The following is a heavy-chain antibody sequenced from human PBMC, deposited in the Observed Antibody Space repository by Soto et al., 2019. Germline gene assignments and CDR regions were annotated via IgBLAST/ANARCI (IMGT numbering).Heavy chain of an antibody. Sequence: QLQLHESGPGLVKPSETLSLTCSLSGASITSTTYFWAWIRKTPGKGLEWVGSIYYSGKTLYNPSLKCRATISVDRSRNQFSLEVKSVTAADTAVYYCAKNLPRTGRFDYWGQVTVVTVAS. J-gene: IGHJ4*02. CDR3: AKNLPRTGRFDY. V-gene: IGHV4-39*01. CDR2: IYYSGKT. CDR1: GASITSTTYF.